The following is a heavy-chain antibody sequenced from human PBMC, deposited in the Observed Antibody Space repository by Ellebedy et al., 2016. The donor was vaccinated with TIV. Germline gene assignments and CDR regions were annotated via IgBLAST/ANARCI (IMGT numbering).Heavy chain of an antibody. V-gene: IGHV3-48*02. CDR3: ARDLYSSGSGY. CDR1: GFTFSSYS. CDR2: IGSTSSPI. D-gene: IGHD6-25*01. J-gene: IGHJ4*02. Sequence: GESLKISCAASGFTFSSYSMNWVRQAPGKGLEWISYIGSTSSPISYADSVKGRFTISRDNAKNSLYLQMTSLTDEYTAVYYCARDLYSSGSGYWGQGTLVTVSS.